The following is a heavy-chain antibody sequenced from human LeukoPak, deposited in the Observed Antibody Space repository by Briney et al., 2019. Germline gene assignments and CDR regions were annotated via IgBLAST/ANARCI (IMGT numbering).Heavy chain of an antibody. D-gene: IGHD3-10*01. Sequence: RGSLRLSCAASGFTFSSYWMSWVRQAPGKGLEWVANIKQDGSEKYYVDSVKGRFTISRDNAKNSLYLQMNSLRAEDTALYYCARDPPPPYYYASGSNAFDIWGQGTMVTVSS. J-gene: IGHJ3*02. V-gene: IGHV3-7*01. CDR3: ARDPPPPYYYASGSNAFDI. CDR1: GFTFSSYW. CDR2: IKQDGSEK.